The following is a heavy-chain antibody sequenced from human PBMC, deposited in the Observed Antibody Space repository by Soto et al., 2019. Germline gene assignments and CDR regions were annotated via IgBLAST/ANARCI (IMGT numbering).Heavy chain of an antibody. V-gene: IGHV4-59*01. CDR2: IYYRGST. Sequence: SETLSLTCTVSGGSISNYYWSWIRQSPGKGLEWIGYIYYRGSTNYNTYLKSRVTISVDTSKNQFSLKLTSVTAADTAVYYCGRDESQSPATYWGQGTLVTVSS. CDR1: GGSISNYY. CDR3: GRDESQSPATY. D-gene: IGHD1-26*01. J-gene: IGHJ1*01.